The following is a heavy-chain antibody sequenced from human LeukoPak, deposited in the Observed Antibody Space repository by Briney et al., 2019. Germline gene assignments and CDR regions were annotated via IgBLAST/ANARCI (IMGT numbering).Heavy chain of an antibody. D-gene: IGHD1-26*01. V-gene: IGHV3-48*01. CDR1: GFTFSSYS. CDR3: ASGVGATMSGYFDY. Sequence: PGGSLRLSCAASGFTFSSYSMNWVRQAPGKGLEWVSHISSSSSTIYYADSVKGRFTISRDNAKNSLYLQMNSLRAEDTAVYYCASGVGATMSGYFDYWGQGTLVTVSS. CDR2: ISSSSSTI. J-gene: IGHJ4*02.